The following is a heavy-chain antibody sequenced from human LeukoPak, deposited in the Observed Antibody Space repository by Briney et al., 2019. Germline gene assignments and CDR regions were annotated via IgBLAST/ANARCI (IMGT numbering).Heavy chain of an antibody. CDR1: GGSFSSYY. D-gene: IGHD3-10*01. J-gene: IGHJ4*02. Sequence: KASETLSLTCTVSGGSFSSYYWSWIRQPPGKGLEWIAYMYHSGDTNYNPSLKTRVTISIDTSKTQFSLRLSSVTAADTAVYYCARGGSYYYGSGSYPHLFYYFDYWGQGTLVTVSS. CDR2: MYHSGDT. CDR3: ARGGSYYYGSGSYPHLFYYFDY. V-gene: IGHV4-59*12.